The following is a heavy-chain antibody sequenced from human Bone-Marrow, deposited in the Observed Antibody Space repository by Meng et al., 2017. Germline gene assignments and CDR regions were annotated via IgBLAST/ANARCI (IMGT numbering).Heavy chain of an antibody. V-gene: IGHV4-39*07. CDR3: ARAGSGIVVVLDP. D-gene: IGHD2-2*01. CDR2: IYYSGST. J-gene: IGHJ5*02. Sequence: LQLPGSGPGLVKPSDTLSLTCTVSGGSISSSSYYWGWIRQPPGKGLEWIGSIYYSGSTYYNPSLKSRVTISVDTSKNQFSLKLSSVTAADTAVYYCARAGSGIVVVLDPWGQGTLVTVSS. CDR1: GGSISSSSYY.